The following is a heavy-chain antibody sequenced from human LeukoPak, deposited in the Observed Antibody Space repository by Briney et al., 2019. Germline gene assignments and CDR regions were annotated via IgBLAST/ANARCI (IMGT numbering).Heavy chain of an antibody. CDR1: GLTVNSKY. Sequence: GGSLRLSCAASGLTVNSKYMSWVRQAPGKGLEWVSIIYSGGSTNYADSVKGRFTISRDNSKNTVYLQMNSLRAEDTAVYYCTRDASGDTSSGPRMDVWGQGTTVTVS. J-gene: IGHJ6*02. CDR2: IYSGGST. CDR3: TRDASGDTSSGPRMDV. D-gene: IGHD1-26*01. V-gene: IGHV3-53*01.